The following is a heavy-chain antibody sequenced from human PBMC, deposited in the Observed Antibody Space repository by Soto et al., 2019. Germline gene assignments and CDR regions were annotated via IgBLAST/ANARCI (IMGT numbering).Heavy chain of an antibody. V-gene: IGHV4-61*01. CDR2: MYYSGST. CDR1: GGSVSSGNYY. D-gene: IGHD1-7*01. CDR3: ARRSNYESTFDI. J-gene: IGHJ3*02. Sequence: QVQLQESGPGLVKPSETLSLTCSVSGGSVSSGNYYWSWIRQPPGKGLEWIGYMYYSGSTNYSPSLESRVTISVDTSKNQFSLKLSSVTAADTAVYYCARRSNYESTFDIWGQGTMATVSS.